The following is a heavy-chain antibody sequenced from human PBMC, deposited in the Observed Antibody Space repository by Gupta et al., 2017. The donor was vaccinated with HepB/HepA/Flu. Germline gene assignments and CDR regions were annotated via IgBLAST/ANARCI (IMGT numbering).Heavy chain of an antibody. D-gene: IGHD1-1*01. CDR1: GYTFTGYY. J-gene: IGHJ5*02. CDR2: INPNSGGT. CDR3: ARDLLGRQAARKNWFDP. Sequence: QVQLVQSGAEVKKPGASVKVSCKASGYTFTGYYMHWVRQAPGQGLEWMGWINPNSGGTNYEQKLQGGVTMTRDTSISTAYMEMSRLRSEDTAVDYCARDLLGRQAARKNWFDPGGQGTMVTVSS. V-gene: IGHV1-2*02.